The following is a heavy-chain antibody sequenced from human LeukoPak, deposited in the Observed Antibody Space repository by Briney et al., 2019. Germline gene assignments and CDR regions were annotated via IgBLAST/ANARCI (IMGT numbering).Heavy chain of an antibody. D-gene: IGHD6-19*01. CDR2: IWYDGSNK. V-gene: IGHV3-33*01. CDR1: GFTFSSYG. CDR3: ATSGYSSGWGGWFAP. J-gene: IGHJ5*02. Sequence: GGSLRLSCAASGFTFSSYGMHWVRQAPGKGLEWVAVIWYDGSNKYYADSVKGRFIISRDNSKNTLYLQMNSLRAEDTAVYYCATSGYSSGWGGWFAPWGQGTLVTVSS.